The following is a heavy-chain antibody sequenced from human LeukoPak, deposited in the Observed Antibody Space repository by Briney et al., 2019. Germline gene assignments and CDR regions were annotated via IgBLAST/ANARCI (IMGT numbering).Heavy chain of an antibody. Sequence: PSETLSLTCTVSGGSISSGGYYWSWIRQHPGKGLEWIGYIYYSGSTYYNPSLKSRVTISVDTSKNQFSLKLSSVTAADTAVYYCARPRGDEPVDYWGQGTLVTVSS. J-gene: IGHJ4*02. V-gene: IGHV4-31*03. CDR1: GGSISSGGYY. D-gene: IGHD3-16*01. CDR3: ARPRGDEPVDY. CDR2: IYYSGST.